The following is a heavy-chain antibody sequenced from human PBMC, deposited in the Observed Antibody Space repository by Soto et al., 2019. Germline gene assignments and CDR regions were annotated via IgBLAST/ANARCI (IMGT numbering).Heavy chain of an antibody. CDR1: GFTFSNYA. CDR2: ISGSGGST. Sequence: GGSLRLSCEASGFTFSNYAMSWVRQAPGKGLEWVSAISGSGGSTYYADSVKGRFTISRDNSKNTLYLQMNSLRAEDTAVYYCAKDHRPYCISTSCRFGAYYYYYGMDVWGQGTTVTVSS. CDR3: AKDHRPYCISTSCRFGAYYYYYGMDV. V-gene: IGHV3-23*01. D-gene: IGHD2-2*01. J-gene: IGHJ6*02.